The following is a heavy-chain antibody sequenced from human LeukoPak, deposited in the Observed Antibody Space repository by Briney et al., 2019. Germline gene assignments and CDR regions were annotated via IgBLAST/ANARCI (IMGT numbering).Heavy chain of an antibody. D-gene: IGHD3-3*01. CDR2: IYYSGST. V-gene: IGHV4-39*07. Sequence: SETLSLTCTVSGGSISSSSYYWGWIRQPPGKGLEWIGSIYYSGSTYYNPSLKSRVTISVDKSKNQFSLKLSSVTAADTAVYYCARENDFWSGSDAFDIWGQGTMVTVSS. J-gene: IGHJ3*02. CDR1: GGSISSSSYY. CDR3: ARENDFWSGSDAFDI.